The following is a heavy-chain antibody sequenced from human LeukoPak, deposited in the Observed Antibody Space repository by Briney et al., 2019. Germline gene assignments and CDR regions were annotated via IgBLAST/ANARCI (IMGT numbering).Heavy chain of an antibody. J-gene: IGHJ4*02. CDR1: GFPFSSYW. CDR3: ARGGLDFWSGYYDPLDY. V-gene: IGHV3-7*01. CDR2: IDQDGSEK. D-gene: IGHD3-3*01. Sequence: SGGSLRLSCAGSGFPFSSYWMTWVRQAPGKGLEWVANIDQDGSEKSYVDSVRGRFTISRDNAKNSLYLQMNSLRAEDTAVYYCARGGLDFWSGYYDPLDYWGQGTLVTVSS.